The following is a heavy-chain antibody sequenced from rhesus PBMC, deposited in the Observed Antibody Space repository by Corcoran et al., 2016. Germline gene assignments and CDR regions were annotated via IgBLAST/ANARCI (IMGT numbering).Heavy chain of an antibody. D-gene: IGHD6S26*01. Sequence: QVQLQESGPGLVTPSETLSLTCAVSGYSISSGYYWIWLRPPPGKGLEWIGYITYSGSTSYNPSLNSRVTSSRDTSKNQFSLKLSSVTAADTAVYYCARDRGIAAAGHWGQGVLVTVSS. CDR2: ITYSGST. CDR3: ARDRGIAAAGH. J-gene: IGHJ4*01. V-gene: IGHV4-122*02. CDR1: GYSISSGYY.